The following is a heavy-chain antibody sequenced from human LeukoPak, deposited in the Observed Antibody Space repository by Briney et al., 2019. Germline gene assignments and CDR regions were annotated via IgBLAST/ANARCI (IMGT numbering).Heavy chain of an antibody. D-gene: IGHD1-26*01. J-gene: IGHJ5*02. CDR2: IIPIFGTA. V-gene: IGHV1-69*13. CDR3: ARDIAPRAYANWFDP. CDR1: GGTFSSYA. Sequence: SVKVSCKASGGTFSSYAISWVRQAPGQGLEWMGGIIPIFGTANYAQKFQGRVTITADESTSTAYMELSSLRSEDTAVYYCARDIAPRAYANWFDPWGQGTLVTVSS.